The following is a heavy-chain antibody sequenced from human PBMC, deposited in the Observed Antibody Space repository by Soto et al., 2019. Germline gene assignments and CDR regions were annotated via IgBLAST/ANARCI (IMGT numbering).Heavy chain of an antibody. CDR2: ISSNGGST. CDR3: VKGDIVVVVAADANDAFDI. J-gene: IGHJ3*02. Sequence: GGSLRLSCSASGFTFSSYAMHWVRQAPGKGLEYVSAISSNGGSTYYADSVKGRFTISRDNSKNTLYLQMSSLRAEDTAVYYCVKGDIVVVVAADANDAFDIWGQGTMVTVSS. V-gene: IGHV3-64D*08. D-gene: IGHD2-15*01. CDR1: GFTFSSYA.